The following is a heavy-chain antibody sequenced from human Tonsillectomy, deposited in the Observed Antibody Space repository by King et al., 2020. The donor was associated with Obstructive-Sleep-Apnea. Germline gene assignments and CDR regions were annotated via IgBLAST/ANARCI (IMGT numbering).Heavy chain of an antibody. Sequence: VQLVESGGGLVKPGGSLRLSCAASGFTFTSYSMNWVRQAPGKGLEWVSSISTSSSYIYYADSLKGRFTISRDNAKNSLYLQMDSLRAEDTAVYYCVRGWLTMDVWGQGTTVTVSS. CDR2: ISTSSSYI. V-gene: IGHV3-21*01. J-gene: IGHJ6*02. CDR3: VRGWLTMDV. D-gene: IGHD6-19*01. CDR1: GFTFTSYS.